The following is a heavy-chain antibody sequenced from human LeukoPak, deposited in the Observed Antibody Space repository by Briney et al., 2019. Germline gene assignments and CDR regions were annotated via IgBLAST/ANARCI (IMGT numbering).Heavy chain of an antibody. D-gene: IGHD2-15*01. J-gene: IGHJ4*02. CDR1: GFTFSSYG. V-gene: IGHV3-33*01. CDR2: IWYDGSNK. Sequence: GRSLRLSCAASGFTFSSYGMHWVRQAPGKGLEWVAVIWYDGSNKYYTDSVKGRFTISRDNSKNTLYLQMNGLRAEDTAVYYCARGQYSPDYWGQGTLVTVSS. CDR3: ARGQYSPDY.